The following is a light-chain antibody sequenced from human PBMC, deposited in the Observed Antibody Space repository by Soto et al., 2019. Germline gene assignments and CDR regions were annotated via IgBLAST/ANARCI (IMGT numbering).Light chain of an antibody. V-gene: IGLV1-44*01. CDR2: SNN. CDR1: SSNIGSNT. J-gene: IGLJ3*02. Sequence: QSVLTQPPSASGTPGQRVTISCSGSSSNIGSNTVNWYQQLPGTAPKLLIYSNNQRPSGDPDRFSGSKSGTSASLAISGLQSEDEADYYCAAWDDGLNGWVFGGGTKLTVL. CDR3: AAWDDGLNGWV.